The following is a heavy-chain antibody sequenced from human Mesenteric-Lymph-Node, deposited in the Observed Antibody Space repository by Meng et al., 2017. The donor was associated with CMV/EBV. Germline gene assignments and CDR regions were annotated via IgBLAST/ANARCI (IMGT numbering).Heavy chain of an antibody. Sequence: ASVKVSCKASGYTFTSYGISWVRQAPGQGLEWMGWISAYNGNTDYAQKFRDRVTLTRDTSVSTVYMDLSRLTSDDTAVYYCGRHGTSYYAMDVWGQGTSVTVSS. V-gene: IGHV1-18*01. D-gene: IGHD5-24*01. J-gene: IGHJ6*02. CDR3: GRHGTSYYAMDV. CDR2: ISAYNGNT. CDR1: GYTFTSYG.